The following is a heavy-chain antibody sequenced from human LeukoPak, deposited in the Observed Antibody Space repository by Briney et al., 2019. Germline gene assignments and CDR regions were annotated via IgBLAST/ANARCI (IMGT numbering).Heavy chain of an antibody. J-gene: IGHJ3*02. CDR1: GFKFSDHY. D-gene: IGHD3-10*01. Sequence: PGRSQRLSCAASGFKFSDHYIDWVRQAPGKGLEWGAGINWNGGSTGYADSVKGRFSISRDNAKNSLYLQVSSLRAEDTAWYYRARGQNYYGSGSQTFDIWGQGTMVTVSS. V-gene: IGHV3-20*04. CDR3: ARGQNYYGSGSQTFDI. CDR2: INWNGGST.